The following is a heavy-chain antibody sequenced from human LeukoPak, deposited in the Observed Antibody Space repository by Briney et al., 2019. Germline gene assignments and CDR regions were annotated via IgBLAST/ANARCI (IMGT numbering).Heavy chain of an antibody. V-gene: IGHV3-23*01. CDR3: AKGGCSGGTCYSTS. D-gene: IGHD2-15*01. Sequence: PGGSLRLSCAASGFTFSNYAMNWVRQAPGKGLEWVSTISASGGSTSYADSEKGRFIMSRDNSKNTLYLQMNSLRAEDTAVYYCAKGGCSGGTCYSTSWGQGTLVTVSS. CDR1: GFTFSNYA. CDR2: ISASGGST. J-gene: IGHJ5*02.